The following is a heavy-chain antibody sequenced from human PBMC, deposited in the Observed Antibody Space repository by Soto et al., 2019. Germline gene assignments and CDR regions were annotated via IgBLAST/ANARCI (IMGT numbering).Heavy chain of an antibody. V-gene: IGHV2-5*02. J-gene: IGHJ5*02. D-gene: IGHD2-8*01. CDR1: GFSLSTSGVG. CDR3: ALITTPIFRCTNGVCYSSWFDP. CDR2: IYWDDDK. Sequence: SGPTLVNPTQTLTLTCTFSGFSLSTSGVGVGWIRQPPGKALEWLALIYWDDDKRYSPSLKSRLTITKDTSKNQVVLTMTNMDPVDTATYYCALITTPIFRCTNGVCYSSWFDPWGQGTLVTVSS.